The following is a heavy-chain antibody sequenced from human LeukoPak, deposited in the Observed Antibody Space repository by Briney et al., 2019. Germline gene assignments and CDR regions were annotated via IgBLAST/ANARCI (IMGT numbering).Heavy chain of an antibody. CDR1: GFTFSNYW. D-gene: IGHD7-27*01. CDR2: INQDGSEK. Sequence: PGRSLRLSCVASGFTFSNYWMTWFRQTPGKGLEWVGNINQDGSEKYYLDSVRGRFTISRDNAKNSLYLQMNSLRVEDMAIYYCARDYVWGSSESDYWGQGPLVTVSS. J-gene: IGHJ4*02. V-gene: IGHV3-7*01. CDR3: ARDYVWGSSESDY.